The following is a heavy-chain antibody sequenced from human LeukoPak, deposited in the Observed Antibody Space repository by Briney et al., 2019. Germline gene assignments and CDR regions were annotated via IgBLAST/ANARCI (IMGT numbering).Heavy chain of an antibody. D-gene: IGHD1-26*01. Sequence: SETLSLTCTVSGGSVSSDTYFWSWIRQPPGKGLEWIEYIFYSGSTNYNPSLKSRVTISVDTSKNQFSLKLSSVTAADTAVYYCAGSRGAAGSPYYFGYWGQGTLVTVSS. J-gene: IGHJ4*02. CDR3: AGSRGAAGSPYYFGY. CDR1: GGSVSSDTYF. CDR2: IFYSGST. V-gene: IGHV4-61*01.